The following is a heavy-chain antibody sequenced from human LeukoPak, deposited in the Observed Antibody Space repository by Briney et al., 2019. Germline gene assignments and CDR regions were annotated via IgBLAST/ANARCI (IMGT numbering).Heavy chain of an antibody. CDR2: INPNSGGT. Sequence: GASVKVSCKASGYTFTGYYMHWVRQAPGQGLEWMGWINPNSGGTNYAQKFQGRVTMTRDTSISTAYMELSRLRSDDTAVYYCAREAIAAGKNFDYWGQGTQVTVSS. CDR3: AREAIAAGKNFDY. J-gene: IGHJ4*02. V-gene: IGHV1-2*02. D-gene: IGHD6-25*01. CDR1: GYTFTGYY.